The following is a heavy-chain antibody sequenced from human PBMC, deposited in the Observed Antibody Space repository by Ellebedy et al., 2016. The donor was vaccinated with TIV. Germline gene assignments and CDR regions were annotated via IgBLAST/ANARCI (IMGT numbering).Heavy chain of an antibody. CDR3: TRGGTSYSDY. D-gene: IGHD1-1*01. CDR1: GGFISSGGFS. CDR2: IYHSGST. V-gene: IGHV4-30-2*01. J-gene: IGHJ4*02. Sequence: SETLSLTCAVSGGFISSGGFSWSWIRQPPGKGLEWIGYIYHSGSTYYNPSLKSRITISVDTSKNQFSLKLSSVTAADTAMYYCTRGGTSYSDYWGQGTLVTVSS.